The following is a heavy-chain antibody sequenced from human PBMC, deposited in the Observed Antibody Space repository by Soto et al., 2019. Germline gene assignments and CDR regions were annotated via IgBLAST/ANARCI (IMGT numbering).Heavy chain of an antibody. CDR3: ARGRYCLTGRCFPNWFDS. CDR1: GDSISTVDYF. D-gene: IGHD2-15*01. V-gene: IGHV4-30-4*01. Sequence: LSLTCSVSGDSISTVDYFWAWIRRPPGQALEYIGYIYKSTTTYYNPSFESRVAISLDTSKSQFSLNVTSVTAADTAVYFCARGRYCLTGRCFPNWFDSWGQGTQVTVSS. J-gene: IGHJ5*01. CDR2: IYKSTTT.